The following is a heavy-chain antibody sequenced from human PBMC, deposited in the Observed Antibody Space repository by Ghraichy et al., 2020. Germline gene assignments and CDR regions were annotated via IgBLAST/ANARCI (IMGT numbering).Heavy chain of an antibody. Sequence: SETLSLTCTVSGGSISSSSYYWGWIRQPPGKGLEWIGSIYYSGSTYYNPSLKSRVTISVDTSKNQFSLKLSSVTAADTAVYYCARREDGARGSNWFDPWGQGTLVTVSS. CDR2: IYYSGST. CDR3: ARREDGARGSNWFDP. V-gene: IGHV4-39*01. D-gene: IGHD3-10*01. CDR1: GGSISSSSYY. J-gene: IGHJ5*02.